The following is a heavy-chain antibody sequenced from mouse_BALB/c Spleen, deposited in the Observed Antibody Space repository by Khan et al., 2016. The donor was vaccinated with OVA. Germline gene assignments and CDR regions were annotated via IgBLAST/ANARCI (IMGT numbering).Heavy chain of an antibody. CDR3: AWAYYGNEYNAIDY. J-gene: IGHJ4*01. CDR2: ISSGGGYT. V-gene: IGHV5-6*01. D-gene: IGHD2-10*01. Sequence: EVELVESGGDLVKPGGSLKASCAASGFTFSSYGMSWVRQTPDKRLEWVATISSGGGYTYYPDRVKGRFTISGDNAKNTVYLQMTSLKSEDAAMYYCAWAYYGNEYNAIDYWGQGTSVTVSS. CDR1: GFTFSSYG.